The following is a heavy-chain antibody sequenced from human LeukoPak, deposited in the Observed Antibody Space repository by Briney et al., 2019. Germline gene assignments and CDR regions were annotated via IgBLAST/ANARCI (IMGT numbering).Heavy chain of an antibody. CDR3: ARYSSVGATITRAYYYYAMDV. CDR1: GGSISSGSYY. D-gene: IGHD1-26*01. Sequence: SETLSLTCTVSGGSISSGSYYWSWIRQPAGKGLEWIGRIYTSGSTNYNPSLKSRVTISVDTSKNQFSLKLSSVTAADTAVYYCARYSSVGATITRAYYYYAMDVWGQGTTVTVSS. J-gene: IGHJ6*02. CDR2: IYTSGST. V-gene: IGHV4-61*02.